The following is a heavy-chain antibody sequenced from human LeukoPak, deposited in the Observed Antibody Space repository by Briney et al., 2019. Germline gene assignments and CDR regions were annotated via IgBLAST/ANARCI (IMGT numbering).Heavy chain of an antibody. D-gene: IGHD3-9*01. CDR2: INPNSGGT. J-gene: IGHJ2*01. Sequence: ASVKVSCKPSEYIFTDDYMHWVRQTPGQGLEWMGWINPNSGGTRYPQKFQGRVTMTRDTAISTGYMELSSLRSEDTAVYYCANTRYYDILTGLYWYFDLWGRGTLVTVSS. CDR3: ANTRYYDILTGLYWYFDL. V-gene: IGHV1-2*02. CDR1: EYIFTDDY.